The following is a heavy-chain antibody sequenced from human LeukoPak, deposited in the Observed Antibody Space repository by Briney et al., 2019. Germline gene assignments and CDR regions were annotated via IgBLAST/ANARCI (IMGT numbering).Heavy chain of an antibody. V-gene: IGHV1-8*03. CDR2: MNPNSGNT. CDR3: AGGRVAVAGTDFDY. Sequence: GASVKVSCKASGYTFTSYDINWVRQATGQGLEWMGWMNPNSGNTGYAQKFQGRVTITRNTSISTAYMELSSLRSEDTAVYYCAGGRVAVAGTDFDYWGQGTLVTVSS. D-gene: IGHD6-19*01. CDR1: GYTFTSYD. J-gene: IGHJ4*02.